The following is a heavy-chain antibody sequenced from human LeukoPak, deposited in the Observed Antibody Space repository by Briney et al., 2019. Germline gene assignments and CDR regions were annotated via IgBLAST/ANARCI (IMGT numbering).Heavy chain of an antibody. CDR1: GYTFTCYG. V-gene: IGHV1-18*01. J-gene: IGHJ6*02. D-gene: IGHD3-10*01. CDR3: ARYGSGSHYKYGMDA. Sequence: ASVKVSCKASGYTFTCYGISWVRQAPGQGLEWMGWISAYNGNANYAQKLQGRVTMTTDTSTSTAYMELRSLRSDDTAVYYCARYGSGSHYKYGMDAWGQGTTVTVSS. CDR2: ISAYNGNA.